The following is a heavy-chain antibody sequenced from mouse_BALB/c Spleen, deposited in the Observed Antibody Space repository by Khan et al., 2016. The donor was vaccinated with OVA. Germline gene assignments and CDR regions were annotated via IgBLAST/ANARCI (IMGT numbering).Heavy chain of an antibody. CDR2: ISSAGDYT. D-gene: IGHD4-1*01. Sequence: EVQLVESGGDLVKPRGSLKLSCATSGFTFSSYSMSWVRQTPDKRLEWVTTISSAGDYTYYPDSVRGRFTISRDNAKNSLYLQMSSLKSEDTAMYYCASHLTGSFAYWGQGTLVTVSA. CDR1: GFTFSSYS. CDR3: ASHLTGSFAY. V-gene: IGHV5-6*01. J-gene: IGHJ3*01.